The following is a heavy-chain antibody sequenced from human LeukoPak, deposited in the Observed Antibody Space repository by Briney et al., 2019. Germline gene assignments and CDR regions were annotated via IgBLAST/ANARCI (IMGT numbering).Heavy chain of an antibody. CDR2: ISRSSSYI. CDR1: GFTFSSYS. CDR3: ARDDYDSSGYYYVTYYYYYYGMDV. D-gene: IGHD3-22*01. Sequence: GGSLRLSCAASGFTFSSYSMNWVRQAPGKGLEWVSSISRSSSYIYYADSVKGRFTISRDNAKNSLYLQMNSLRAEDTAVYYCARDDYDSSGYYYVTYYYYYYGMDVWGQGTTVTVSS. V-gene: IGHV3-21*01. J-gene: IGHJ6*02.